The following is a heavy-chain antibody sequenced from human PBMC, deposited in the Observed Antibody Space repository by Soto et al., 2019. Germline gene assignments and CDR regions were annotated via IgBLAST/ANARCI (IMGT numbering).Heavy chain of an antibody. CDR2: ISGSGGST. CDR1: GFTFSSYA. CDR3: AKDPIAAAGTDYYYYGMDV. V-gene: IGHV3-23*01. Sequence: GGSLRLSCAASGFTFSSYAMSWVRQAPGKGLEWVSAISGSGGSTYYADSVKGRFTISRDNSKNTLYLQMNSLRAEDTAVYYCAKDPIAAAGTDYYYYGMDVWGQGTTVTVSS. D-gene: IGHD6-13*01. J-gene: IGHJ6*02.